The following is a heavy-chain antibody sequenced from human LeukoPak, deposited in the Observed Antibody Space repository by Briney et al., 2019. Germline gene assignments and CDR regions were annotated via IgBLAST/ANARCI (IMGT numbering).Heavy chain of an antibody. Sequence: GECLKISCNDSGYSFISYWIGWVRQMPGKGLEWMGIIYPGDSDTRYSPSFQGRVTISADKSISTAYLQWSSLKASDTAMYYCARQGPDGYWDYWGQGTLVTVSS. CDR1: GYSFISYW. D-gene: IGHD2-21*01. J-gene: IGHJ4*02. V-gene: IGHV5-51*01. CDR2: IYPGDSDT. CDR3: ARQGPDGYWDY.